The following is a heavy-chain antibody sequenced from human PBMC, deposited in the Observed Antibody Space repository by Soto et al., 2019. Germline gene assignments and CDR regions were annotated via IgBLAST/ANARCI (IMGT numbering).Heavy chain of an antibody. CDR2: ISAYNGNT. V-gene: IGHV1-18*01. CDR3: ARDPAPQDNDNLTGYFHFDY. J-gene: IGHJ4*02. CDR1: VYTFTSYG. D-gene: IGHD3-9*01. Sequence: ASVKVSCKASVYTFTSYGISWVRQAPGQGLEWMGWISAYNGNTNYAQKLQGRVTMTTDTSTSTAYMELGSLRSEDTAIYYCARDPAPQDNDNLTGYFHFDYWGQGTLVTVSS.